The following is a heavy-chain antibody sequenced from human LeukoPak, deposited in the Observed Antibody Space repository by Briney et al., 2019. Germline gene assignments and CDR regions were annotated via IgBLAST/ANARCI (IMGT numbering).Heavy chain of an antibody. D-gene: IGHD1-26*01. Sequence: HPGGSLRLSCAASGITFSSHAMAWVRQAPGKGLEWVSVVTGSGSRTLYAPSVEGRFTISRDNSNNTVYLQMNSLTDEDTAIYHCAKGKRVGSPYYFENWGRGTLVTVSS. J-gene: IGHJ4*02. V-gene: IGHV3-23*01. CDR1: GITFSSHA. CDR2: VTGSGSRT. CDR3: AKGKRVGSPYYFEN.